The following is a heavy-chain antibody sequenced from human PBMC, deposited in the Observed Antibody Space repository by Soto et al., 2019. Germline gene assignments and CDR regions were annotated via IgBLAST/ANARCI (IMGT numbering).Heavy chain of an antibody. CDR3: PSIPPGAVGATTEVGY. J-gene: IGHJ4*02. V-gene: IGHV3-74*01. Sequence: GGSLRLSCAPSGFTFSIHWMHWVRQVPGKGLVWGSCIHGYGTSTGYADSVKSRFTISRHNAENTLYLLMNSLRAESTALYYCPSIPPGAVGATTEVGYWSQGTLGTVS. D-gene: IGHD1-26*01. CDR2: IHGYGTST. CDR1: GFTFSIHW.